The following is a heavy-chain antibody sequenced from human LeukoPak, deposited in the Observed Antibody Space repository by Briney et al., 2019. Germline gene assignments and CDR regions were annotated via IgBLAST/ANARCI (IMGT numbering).Heavy chain of an antibody. V-gene: IGHV4-4*07. CDR3: VRDTGPRDFYYYYYMDV. CDR1: GGSISSYY. Sequence: SETLSLTCTVSGGSISSYYWSWIRQPAGKGLEWIGRIYTSGSTNYNPSLKSRVTMSVDTSKNQFSLKLSSVTAADTAVYYCVRDTGPRDFYYYYYMDVWGKGTTVTVSS. CDR2: IYTSGST. D-gene: IGHD3-3*01. J-gene: IGHJ6*03.